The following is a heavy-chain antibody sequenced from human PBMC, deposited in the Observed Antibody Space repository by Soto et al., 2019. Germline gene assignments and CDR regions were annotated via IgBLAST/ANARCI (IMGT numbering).Heavy chain of an antibody. CDR1: GYTLTNFG. D-gene: IGHD2-15*01. Sequence: QVQLVQSGAEVKKPGASVKVSCKTSGYTLTNFGLSWVRQAPGQGLEWMGWISAYNGNTNYTQNFQGRVTMTTDTSTSTAYMELRSLRSDDTAVYYCARGWTPIDYWGQGTLVTVSS. V-gene: IGHV1-18*01. CDR3: ARGWTPIDY. J-gene: IGHJ4*02. CDR2: ISAYNGNT.